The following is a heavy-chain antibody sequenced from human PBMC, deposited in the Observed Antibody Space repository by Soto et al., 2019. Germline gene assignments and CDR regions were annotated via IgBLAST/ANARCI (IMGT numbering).Heavy chain of an antibody. CDR3: ATDREEVYYYYYGIDV. J-gene: IGHJ6*02. D-gene: IGHD2-8*01. V-gene: IGHV4-31*03. Sequence: TSETLSLTCTVSGGSISSGGYYWSWIRQHPGKGLEWIGYIYYSGSTYYNPSLESRVTISVDTSKNQFSLKLSSVTAADTAVYYCATDREEVYYYYYGIDVWGQGTTVTVSS. CDR1: GGSISSGGYY. CDR2: IYYSGST.